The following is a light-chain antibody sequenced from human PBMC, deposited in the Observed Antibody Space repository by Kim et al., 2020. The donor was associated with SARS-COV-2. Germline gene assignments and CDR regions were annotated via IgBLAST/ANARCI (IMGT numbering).Light chain of an antibody. J-gene: IGKJ4*01. Sequence: TINCKSSQSVLYSSNNKNYLAWYQQKPGQPPKLIIYWASTRESGVPDRFSGSGSGTDFTLTISSLQAEDVAVYYCQQYYITPPLTFGGGTKVDIK. CDR3: QQYYITPPLT. CDR1: QSVLYSSNNKNY. V-gene: IGKV4-1*01. CDR2: WAS.